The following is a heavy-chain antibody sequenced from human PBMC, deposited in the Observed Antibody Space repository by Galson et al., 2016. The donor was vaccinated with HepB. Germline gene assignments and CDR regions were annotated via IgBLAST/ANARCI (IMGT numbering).Heavy chain of an antibody. D-gene: IGHD6-13*01. CDR3: ARRATYSRSSTYYYGMDV. CDR1: GFTFSSYW. V-gene: IGHV3-74*01. J-gene: IGHJ6*02. Sequence: SLRLSCAASGFTFSSYWMHWVRQVPGKGLVWVSRLNGDGGDTSYADSVKGRFTISRDNAKNTLYLQMNSLRAEDTAVYYCARRATYSRSSTYYYGMDVWGQGTTVTVSS. CDR2: LNGDGGDT.